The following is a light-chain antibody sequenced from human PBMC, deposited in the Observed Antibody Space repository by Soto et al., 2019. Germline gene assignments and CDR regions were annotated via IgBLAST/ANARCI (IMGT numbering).Light chain of an antibody. CDR3: QQSYVTPWM. J-gene: IGKJ1*01. CDR1: QDISSS. Sequence: DIQMTQSPSSLSASIGDRVTISCRASQDISSSLNWYQHKSGKAPKLLIYAASGLHSGVPSRFSGSGSGTDFTLTISSLQPEDFATYYCQQSYVTPWMFGQGTKVEIK. V-gene: IGKV1-39*01. CDR2: AAS.